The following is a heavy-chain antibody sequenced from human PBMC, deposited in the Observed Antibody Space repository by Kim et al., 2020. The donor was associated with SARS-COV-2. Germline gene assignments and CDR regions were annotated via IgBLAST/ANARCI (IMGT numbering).Heavy chain of an antibody. J-gene: IGHJ6*02. V-gene: IGHV5-10-1*01. CDR3: ARQMDILTGYPGGMDV. Sequence: GESLKISCKGSGYSFTSYWISWVRQMPGKVLEWMGRIDPSDSYTNYSPSFQGHVTISADKSISTAYLQWSSLKASDTAMYYCARQMDILTGYPGGMDVWGQGTTVTVSS. CDR2: IDPSDSYT. D-gene: IGHD3-9*01. CDR1: GYSFTSYW.